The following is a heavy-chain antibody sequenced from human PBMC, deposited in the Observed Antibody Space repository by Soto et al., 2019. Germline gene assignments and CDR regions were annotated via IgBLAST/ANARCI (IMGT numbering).Heavy chain of an antibody. CDR3: ARIPLWFGEDHYNWCDP. CDR1: GFSLSNARMG. V-gene: IGHV2-26*01. D-gene: IGHD3-10*01. J-gene: IGHJ5*02. Sequence: QVTLKESGPVLVKPTETLTLTCTVSGFSLSNARMGVSWIRQPPGKALEWLAHIFSNDEKSYSTSLKSRLTISNDTSKSQVVLTITNMDPVYTATYYFARIPLWFGEDHYNWCDPWGQGTLVTVAS. CDR2: IFSNDEK.